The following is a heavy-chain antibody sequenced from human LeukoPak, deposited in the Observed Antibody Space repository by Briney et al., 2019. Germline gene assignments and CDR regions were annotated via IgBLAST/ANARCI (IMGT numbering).Heavy chain of an antibody. V-gene: IGHV1-69*05. CDR2: IIPIFGTA. Sequence: SVTASREASGGAPSSYATGWGRQAPGQGRGWMGGIIPIFGTANYAQKSQGRVTITTDEATCTAYMGLSSMRSEDTAVYYCARARGSSAWFDPWGQGTLVTVSS. CDR3: ARARGSSAWFDP. D-gene: IGHD6-6*01. CDR1: GGAPSSYA. J-gene: IGHJ5*02.